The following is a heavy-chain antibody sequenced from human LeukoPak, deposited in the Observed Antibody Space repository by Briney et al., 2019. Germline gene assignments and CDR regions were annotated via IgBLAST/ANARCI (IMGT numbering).Heavy chain of an antibody. V-gene: IGHV3-7*03. CDR1: GFSFSSYW. D-gene: IGHD2-21*02. CDR3: VLVTPDAFDI. CDR2: IKQDGSEK. Sequence: GGSLRLSCAASGFSFSSYWMSWVRQAPGKGLEWVANIKQDGSEKYYVDSVKGRFTISRDNAKNSLYLQMNSLRAEDTALYYCVLVTPDAFDIWGQGTMVTVSS. J-gene: IGHJ3*02.